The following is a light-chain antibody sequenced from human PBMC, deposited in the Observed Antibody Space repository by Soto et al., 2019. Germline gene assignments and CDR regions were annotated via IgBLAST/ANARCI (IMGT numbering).Light chain of an antibody. CDR3: QQRSNWPPIT. CDR2: DAS. CDR1: QSVSTY. V-gene: IGKV3-11*01. Sequence: EIVLTQSPATLSLSPGERATLSCRASQSVSTYLAWYQQKPGQAPRLLIHDASNRATGIPVRSSGSGAGTDFTLTISSLEPEDSAVYYCQQRSNWPPITFGQGTRLEIK. J-gene: IGKJ5*01.